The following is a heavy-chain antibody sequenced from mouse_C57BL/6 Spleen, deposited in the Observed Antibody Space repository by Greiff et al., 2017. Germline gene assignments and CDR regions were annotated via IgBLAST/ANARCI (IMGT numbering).Heavy chain of an antibody. D-gene: IGHD1-1*01. Sequence: QVQLQQPGAELVKPGASVTLSCKASGYTFTSYWMHWVKQRPGQGLEWIGLIHPNSGSTNYNEKFKSKATLTVDKSSSTAYMQLSRLTSEDSAVYYCAKLTTVVATRYFDVWGTGTTVTVSS. J-gene: IGHJ1*03. CDR2: IHPNSGST. CDR1: GYTFTSYW. CDR3: AKLTTVVATRYFDV. V-gene: IGHV1-64*01.